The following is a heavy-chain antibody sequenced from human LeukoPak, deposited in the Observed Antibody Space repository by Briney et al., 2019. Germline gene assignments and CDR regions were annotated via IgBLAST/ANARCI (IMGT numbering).Heavy chain of an antibody. D-gene: IGHD3-10*01. CDR2: ISAYNGNT. V-gene: IGHV1-18*01. CDR1: GYTFTSYG. CDR3: ARDSPHGSGSYPVDY. J-gene: IGHJ4*02. Sequence: ASVKVSCKASGYTFTSYGISWVRQAPGQGLEWMGWISAYNGNTNYAQKLQGRVTMTTDTSTSTAYMELRSLRSDDTAVYYCARDSPHGSGSYPVDYWGQGTLVTVSS.